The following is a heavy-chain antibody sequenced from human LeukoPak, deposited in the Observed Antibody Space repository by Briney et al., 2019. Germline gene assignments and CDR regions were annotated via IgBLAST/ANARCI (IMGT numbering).Heavy chain of an antibody. CDR1: GFSLTSGGEG. J-gene: IGHJ4*02. CDR2: IYWDDDK. CDR3: AHTRHGATPTRLDF. V-gene: IGHV2-5*02. D-gene: IGHD4/OR15-4a*01. Sequence: SGPTLVNPTQTLTLTCSFSGFSLTSGGEGVAWIRQPPGKAPEWLSPIYWDDDKRFRPSLQNRLTVSKDTSKNQVVLSMTKMDPLDTGTYYCAHTRHGATPTRLDFWGQGILVVVS.